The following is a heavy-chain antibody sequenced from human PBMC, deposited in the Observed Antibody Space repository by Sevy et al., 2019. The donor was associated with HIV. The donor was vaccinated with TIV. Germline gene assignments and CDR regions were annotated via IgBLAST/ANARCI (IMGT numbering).Heavy chain of an antibody. Sequence: ASVKVSCKVSGSTLTKLSMHWVRQVPGKGLEWMVSFDPEDGETIYARKFQGRVTMNEDKSTDTDYMVLSSLRSEDTAVYYCATTKDYYDSSGSPFDYWGQGTLVTVSS. CDR3: ATTKDYYDSSGSPFDY. CDR1: GSTLTKLS. V-gene: IGHV1-24*01. CDR2: FDPEDGET. J-gene: IGHJ4*02. D-gene: IGHD3-22*01.